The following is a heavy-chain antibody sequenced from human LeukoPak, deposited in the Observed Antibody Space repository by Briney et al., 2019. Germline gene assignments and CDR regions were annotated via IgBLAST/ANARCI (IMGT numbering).Heavy chain of an antibody. D-gene: IGHD2/OR15-2a*01. CDR2: ISTYNGNT. CDR3: ARDMTQYYYYMDV. J-gene: IGHJ6*03. CDR1: GYTFTGYY. Sequence: GASVKVSCKASGYTFTGYYMHWVRQAPGQGLEWMGWISTYNGNTKYAQKLQGRVTMTTDTSTSTVHMELRSLRSDDTAVYYCARDMTQYYYYMDVWGKGTTVTISS. V-gene: IGHV1-18*04.